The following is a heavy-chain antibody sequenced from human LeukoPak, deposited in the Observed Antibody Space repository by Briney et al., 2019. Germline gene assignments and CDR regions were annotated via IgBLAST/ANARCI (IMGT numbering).Heavy chain of an antibody. CDR2: IKQDGSDK. V-gene: IGHV3-7*01. D-gene: IGHD7-27*01. CDR3: TRENWGPDY. Sequence: PGGSLRLSCAASGFTFNKYWMTWVRQAPGKGLEWLANIKQDGSDKHYVNSVKGRFTISRDNAKNSVYLQLNSLRDEDTAIYHCTRENWGPDYWGQGTLVTVSS. J-gene: IGHJ4*02. CDR1: GFTFNKYW.